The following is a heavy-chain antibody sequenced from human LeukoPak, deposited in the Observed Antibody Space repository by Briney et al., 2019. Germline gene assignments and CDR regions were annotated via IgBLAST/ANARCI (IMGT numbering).Heavy chain of an antibody. CDR1: GGSISSGGYY. Sequence: SQTLSLTCTVSGGSISSGGYYWSWIRQHPGKGLEWIGYIYYSGSTYYDPSLKSRVTISVDTSKNQFSLKLSSVTAADTAVYYCARGPSLITMITLERARWFDPWGQGTLVTVSS. D-gene: IGHD3-22*01. V-gene: IGHV4-31*03. CDR3: ARGPSLITMITLERARWFDP. J-gene: IGHJ5*02. CDR2: IYYSGST.